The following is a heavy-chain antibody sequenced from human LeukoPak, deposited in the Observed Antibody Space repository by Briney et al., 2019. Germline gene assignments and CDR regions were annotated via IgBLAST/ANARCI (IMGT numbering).Heavy chain of an antibody. CDR1: GFTFSSYA. CDR3: AKDSWELLYFDY. D-gene: IGHD1-26*01. Sequence: TGGSLRLSCAASGFTFSSYAMSWVRQAPGRGLEWVSAITSGGSTYYADSVKGRFTISRDDSKNTPCLQMNSLRAEDTAVYYCAKDSWELLYFDYWGQGTLVTVSS. J-gene: IGHJ4*02. CDR2: ITSGGST. V-gene: IGHV3-23*01.